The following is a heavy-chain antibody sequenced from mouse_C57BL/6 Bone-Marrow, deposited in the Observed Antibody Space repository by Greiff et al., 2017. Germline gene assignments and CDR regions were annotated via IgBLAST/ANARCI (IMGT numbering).Heavy chain of an antibody. CDR3: ARLLGAY. CDR1: GYTFTDYY. V-gene: IGHV1-26*01. D-gene: IGHD3-1*01. CDR2: INTNNGGT. J-gene: IGHJ3*01. Sequence: EVKLQQSGPELVKPGASVKISCKASGYTFTDYYMNWVKQSHGKSLEWIGDINTNNGGTSYNQKFKGKATLTVDKSSSTAYMELRSLTSEDSAVYYCARLLGAYWGQGTLVTVSA.